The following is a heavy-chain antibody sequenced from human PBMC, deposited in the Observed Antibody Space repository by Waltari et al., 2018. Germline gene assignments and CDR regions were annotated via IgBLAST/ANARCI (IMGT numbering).Heavy chain of an antibody. D-gene: IGHD1-1*01. J-gene: IGHJ4*02. CDR1: GSTFPGYA. CDR3: VRGYHGGAWIVDY. V-gene: IGHV1-3*01. Sequence: QVQLVQSGAEVKKPGASVKVSCKASGSTFPGYAMHWVRQAPGHRLEWMGWINSKSGKIEVSQKFGGRVTITRDTSLSTAYMEMGSLRYEDTAIYYCVRGYHGGAWIVDYWGQGTPVTVSS. CDR2: INSKSGKI.